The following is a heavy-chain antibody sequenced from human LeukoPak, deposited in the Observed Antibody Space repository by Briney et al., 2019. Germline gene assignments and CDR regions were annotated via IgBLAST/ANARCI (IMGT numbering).Heavy chain of an antibody. CDR1: GGSISSGGYC. Sequence: SETLSLTCAVSGGSISSGGYCWSWIRQPPGTGLEWIGYIYHSERTYYNPSVKSRVTISENRAKKQFCLKRSSATAADTAVYYCARAPRAYCSCGSCYVDVWGQGTTVTVSS. J-gene: IGHJ6*02. V-gene: IGHV4-30-2*01. D-gene: IGHD2-15*01. CDR2: IYHSERT. CDR3: ARAPRAYCSCGSCYVDV.